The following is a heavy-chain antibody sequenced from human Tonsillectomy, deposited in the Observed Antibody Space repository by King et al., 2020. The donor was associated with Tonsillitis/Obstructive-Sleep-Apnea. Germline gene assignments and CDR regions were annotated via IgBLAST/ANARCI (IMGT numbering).Heavy chain of an antibody. CDR3: VRLRSYLDICHNCYTDF. Sequence: VQLVESGGGLVKPGGSLRLSCAASGFTFSNYYMSWVRQAPGKGLEWVSSISSSGGTIDYADSVKGRFTISRDNANNSLYLQMNSLRAEDTALYYCVRLRSYLDICHNCYTDFWGKGTTVTVSS. V-gene: IGHV3-11*01. CDR2: ISSSGGTI. CDR1: GFTFSNYY. J-gene: IGHJ6*03. D-gene: IGHD1-26*01.